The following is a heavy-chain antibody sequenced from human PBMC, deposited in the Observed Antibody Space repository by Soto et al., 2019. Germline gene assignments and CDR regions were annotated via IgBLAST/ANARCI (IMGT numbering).Heavy chain of an antibody. CDR1: GGSISSYY. D-gene: IGHD3-10*01. CDR2: IYYSGST. V-gene: IGHV4-59*08. CDR3: ARRGDRNYYYYYMDV. Sequence: PSETLSLTCTVSGGSISSYYWSWIRQPPGKGLEWIGYIYYSGSTNYNPSLKSRVTISVDTSKNQFSLKLSSVTAADTAVYYCARRGDRNYYYYYMDVWGKGTTVTASS. J-gene: IGHJ6*03.